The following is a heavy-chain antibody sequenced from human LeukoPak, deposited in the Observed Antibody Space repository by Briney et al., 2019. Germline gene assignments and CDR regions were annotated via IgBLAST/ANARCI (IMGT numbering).Heavy chain of an antibody. V-gene: IGHV3-74*03. CDR2: INSDGTST. CDR1: GFTFSSYA. CDR3: ARSDWFDP. Sequence: GGSLRLSCAASGFTFSSYAMSWVRQAPGKGLLWVSRINSDGTSTSYADSVKGRFTISRDNAKNTLYLQMDSLRPEDTAIYYCARSDWFDPWGQGTLVTVPS. J-gene: IGHJ5*02.